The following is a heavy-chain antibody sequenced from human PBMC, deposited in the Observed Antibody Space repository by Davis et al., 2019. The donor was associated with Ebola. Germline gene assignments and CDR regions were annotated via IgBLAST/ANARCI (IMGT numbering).Heavy chain of an antibody. Sequence: GGSLRLSCAASGFTFSSYGMNWVRQAPGKGLEWVAFIRFDGSSKYYSDSVKGRFTISRENAKNSLNLQMNSLRVEDTAVYYCVVRDERALGYWGQGTLVTVSS. CDR1: GFTFSSYG. V-gene: IGHV3-30*02. J-gene: IGHJ4*02. CDR3: VVRDERALGY. CDR2: IRFDGSSK. D-gene: IGHD2-8*01.